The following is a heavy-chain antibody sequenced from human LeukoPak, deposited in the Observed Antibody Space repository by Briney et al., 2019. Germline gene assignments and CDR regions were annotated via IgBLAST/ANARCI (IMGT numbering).Heavy chain of an antibody. V-gene: IGHV4-59*12. D-gene: IGHD2-15*01. CDR2: IYYSGST. CDR1: GGSISSYY. CDR3: ARNAVVVVPSYYYYYMDV. J-gene: IGHJ6*03. Sequence: SETLSLTCIVSGGSISSYYWSWIRQPPGKGLEWIGYIYYSGSTNYNPSLKSRVTISVDKSKNQFSLKLNSVTAADTAVYYCARNAVVVVPSYYYYYMDVWGKGTTVTISS.